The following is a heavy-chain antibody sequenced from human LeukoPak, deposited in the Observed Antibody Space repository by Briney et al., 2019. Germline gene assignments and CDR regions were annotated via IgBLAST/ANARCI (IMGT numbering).Heavy chain of an antibody. CDR3: ARGPSEYSSSSDTFGV. D-gene: IGHD6-6*01. Sequence: ASVKVSCKASGYTFTRYYMHWVRQAPGQGLEWMGIINPSGGSTSYAQKFQVRVTMTRDMSTSTVYMELSSLRSEDTAVYYCARGPSEYSSSSDTFGVWGQGTMVTVSS. J-gene: IGHJ3*01. V-gene: IGHV1-46*01. CDR2: INPSGGST. CDR1: GYTFTRYY.